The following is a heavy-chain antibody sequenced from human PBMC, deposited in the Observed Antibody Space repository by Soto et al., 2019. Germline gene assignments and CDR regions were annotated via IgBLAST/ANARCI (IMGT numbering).Heavy chain of an antibody. CDR2: ISYDGSNK. CDR3: AKDGASSSGWYPNDY. J-gene: IGHJ4*02. Sequence: GGSLRLSCAASGFTFSSYAMHWVRQAPGKGLEWVAVISYDGSNKYYADSVKGRFTISRDNSKNTLYLQMNSLRAEDTAVYYCAKDGASSSGWYPNDYWGQGTLVTVSS. CDR1: GFTFSSYA. V-gene: IGHV3-30-3*01. D-gene: IGHD6-19*01.